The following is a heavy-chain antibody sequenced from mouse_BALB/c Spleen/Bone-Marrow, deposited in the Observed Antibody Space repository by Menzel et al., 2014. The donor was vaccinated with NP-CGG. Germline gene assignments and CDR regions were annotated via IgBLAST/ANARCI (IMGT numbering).Heavy chain of an antibody. Sequence: VQLQQSGPELAKPGASVKVSCKASGYSFTSFIMHWVKKKPGQGLEWIGYINPYNDGTKYNEKFKGKAILTSDKSSSTANMELSSLTSEDSAVYYCARAMIYYYAMDYWGQGTSVTVSS. CDR3: ARAMIYYYAMDY. CDR1: GYSFTSFI. V-gene: IGHV1-14*01. J-gene: IGHJ4*01. CDR2: INPYNDGT. D-gene: IGHD2-4*01.